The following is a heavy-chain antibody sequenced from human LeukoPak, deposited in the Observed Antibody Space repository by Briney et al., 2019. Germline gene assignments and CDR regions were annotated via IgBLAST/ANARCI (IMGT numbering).Heavy chain of an antibody. CDR3: AREWSAFDI. J-gene: IGHJ3*02. CDR1: GGPISIYY. V-gene: IGHV4-59*01. Sequence: PSETLSLTCTVSGGPISIYYWHWIRQPPGKGLEWIGYIHYSGSTYHNPSLKSRVTISVDTSKNQFSLRLNSVTAADTAVYYCAREWSAFDIWGQGTMVTVSS. CDR2: IHYSGST. D-gene: IGHD2-15*01.